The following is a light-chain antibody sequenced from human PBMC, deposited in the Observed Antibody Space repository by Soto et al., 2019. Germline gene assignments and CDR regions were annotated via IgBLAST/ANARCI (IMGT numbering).Light chain of an antibody. CDR1: QDIRSY. CDR3: QQYDNRLT. Sequence: DIQMTQSPSSLSASVGDRVTISCQASQDIRSYLNWYQQKPGRAPKLLIYDASNLETGVPSRFSGSGSGTDFTFTISSLQPEDIATYYCQQYDNRLTFGGGTKVDIK. V-gene: IGKV1-33*01. CDR2: DAS. J-gene: IGKJ4*01.